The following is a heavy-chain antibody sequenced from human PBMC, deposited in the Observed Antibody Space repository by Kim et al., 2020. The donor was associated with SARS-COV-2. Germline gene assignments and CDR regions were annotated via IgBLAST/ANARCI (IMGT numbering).Heavy chain of an antibody. Sequence: SETLSLTCTVSGGSISSSSYYWGWIRQPPGKGLEWIGSIYYSGSTYYNPSLKSRVTISVDTSKNQFSLKLSSVTAADTAVYYCARERGLGATIYDYWGQGTLVTVSS. CDR2: IYYSGST. J-gene: IGHJ4*02. CDR1: GGSISSSSYY. D-gene: IGHD5-12*01. V-gene: IGHV4-39*07. CDR3: ARERGLGATIYDY.